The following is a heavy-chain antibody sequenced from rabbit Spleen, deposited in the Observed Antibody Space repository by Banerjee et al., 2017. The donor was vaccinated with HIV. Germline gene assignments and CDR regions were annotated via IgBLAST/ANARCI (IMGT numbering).Heavy chain of an antibody. D-gene: IGHD1-1*01. Sequence: QEQLVESGGGLVQPGGSLKLSCKASGFDFSNYGVTWVRQAPGKGLECIACIYGGDGRTYSASWAKGRFTISKPPSTTVTLQMTSLTAADTATYFCARGEYSGIRYYFDLGGQGTFVT. V-gene: IGHV1S47*01. CDR1: GFDFSNYG. J-gene: IGHJ6*01. CDR2: IYGGDGRT. CDR3: ARGEYSGIRYYFDL.